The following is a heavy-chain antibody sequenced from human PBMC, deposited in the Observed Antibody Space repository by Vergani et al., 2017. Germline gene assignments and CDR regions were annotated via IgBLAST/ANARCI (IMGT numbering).Heavy chain of an antibody. Sequence: QVQLQESGPGLVKPSETLTLTCDVSDSSIMTNPYWGWFRQSPGKGLEWIGCIHHSGDTHYNSSLKSRVSISIVSSSKFSLSLTSATAADTAIYYWARHRGSGGFFPSSYFYGMDGWGHGTTVTVSS. CDR3: ARHRGSGGFFPSSYFYGMDG. J-gene: IGHJ6*02. D-gene: IGHD3-10*01. CDR2: IHHSGDT. CDR1: DSSIMTNPY. V-gene: IGHV4-38-2*01.